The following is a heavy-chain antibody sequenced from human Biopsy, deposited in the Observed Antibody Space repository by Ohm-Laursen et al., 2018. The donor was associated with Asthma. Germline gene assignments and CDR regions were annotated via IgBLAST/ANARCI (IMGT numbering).Heavy chain of an antibody. J-gene: IGHJ3*02. CDR2: INAGNGNT. V-gene: IGHV1-3*01. CDR3: ARTYYDFLTGQVNDAFDI. D-gene: IGHD3-9*01. CDR1: GYTFINYA. Sequence: ASVKVSCKASGYTFINYAIHWVRQAPGQRLEWMGWINAGNGNTKYSQKFQGRVTITRDTSASTAYMDLSSLRSGDTAVYYCARTYYDFLTGQVNDAFDIWGQGTTVAVSS.